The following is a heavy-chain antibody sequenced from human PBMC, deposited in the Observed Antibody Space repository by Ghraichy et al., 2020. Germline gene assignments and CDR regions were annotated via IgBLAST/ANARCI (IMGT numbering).Heavy chain of an antibody. CDR3: ARGDWVEPYWYFDL. CDR2: VNHSGNT. Sequence: TLSLTCAVYSGSFSGHYWNWIRQSPGKELEWIGEVNHSGNTNYNPSLKRRVAISIDTSKNQFSLSLTSVTAADTAVYYCARGDWVEPYWYFDLWGRGTPVTVSS. V-gene: IGHV4-34*01. CDR1: SGSFSGHY. D-gene: IGHD3-9*01. J-gene: IGHJ2*01.